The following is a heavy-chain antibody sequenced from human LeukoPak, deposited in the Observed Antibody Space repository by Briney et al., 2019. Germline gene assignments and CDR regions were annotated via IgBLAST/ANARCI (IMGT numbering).Heavy chain of an antibody. CDR2: IYPGDSDT. D-gene: IGHD6-19*01. CDR3: ARLITAVAGTFDP. V-gene: IGHV5-51*01. CDR1: GYSFTNYW. Sequence: GESLTISYLGSGYSFTNYWIGWVRQMPGKGLAWMGFIYPGDSDTRYNPSFQGQVTSQADKSVSTAYLQWSSLKASYTSMYDWARLITAVAGTFDPWGQGTLVSVSS. J-gene: IGHJ5*02.